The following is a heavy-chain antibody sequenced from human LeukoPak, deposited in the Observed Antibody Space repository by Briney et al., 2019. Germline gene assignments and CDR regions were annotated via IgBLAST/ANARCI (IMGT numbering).Heavy chain of an antibody. V-gene: IGHV3-23*01. CDR1: GFVFSSHG. CDR2: MSGSGGST. CDR3: AKGYPLLTSNFDY. D-gene: IGHD4/OR15-4a*01. Sequence: SGGSLRLSCVASGFVFSSHGMNWVRQAPGKGLEWVSGMSGSGGSTHYADSVKGRFTISRDNSKNTLYLQMDSLRAEDTAVYYCAKGYPLLTSNFDYWGQGTLVTVSS. J-gene: IGHJ4*02.